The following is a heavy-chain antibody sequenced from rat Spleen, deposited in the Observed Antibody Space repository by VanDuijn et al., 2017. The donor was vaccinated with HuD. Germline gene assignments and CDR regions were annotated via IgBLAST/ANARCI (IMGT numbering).Heavy chain of an antibody. CDR1: GFTFSNHG. CDR2: ISAGGDT. V-gene: IGHV5S14*01. CDR3: ARLGITLGAGHWFAY. D-gene: IGHD1-2*01. Sequence: EVQLVESGGGLVQPGRSLKLSCAASGFTFSNHGMAWVRQTPTKGLEWVASISAGGDTFYRDSVKGRFTISRDNAKNTQYLQMDSLRSEDTATYYCARLGITLGAGHWFAYWGQGTLVTVSS. J-gene: IGHJ3*01.